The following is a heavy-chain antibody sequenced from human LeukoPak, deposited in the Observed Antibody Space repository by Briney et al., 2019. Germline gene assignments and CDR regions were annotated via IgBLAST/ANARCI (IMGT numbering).Heavy chain of an antibody. CDR1: GYSFTDYY. CDR2: INPSDGSR. D-gene: IGHD5-24*01. J-gene: IGHJ4*02. CDR3: ANSRDGYNYARFDY. V-gene: IGHV1-46*01. Sequence: GASVKVSCTASGYSFTDYYMYWVRQAPGQGLEWMGIINPSDGSRTYAQEFQGRVTMTRDTSTSTVYMELGSLRSEDTAVYYCANSRDGYNYARFDYWGQGTLVTVST.